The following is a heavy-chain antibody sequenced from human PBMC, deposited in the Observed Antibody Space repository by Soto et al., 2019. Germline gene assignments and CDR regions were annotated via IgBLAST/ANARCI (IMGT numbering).Heavy chain of an antibody. D-gene: IGHD4-17*01. V-gene: IGHV3-21*01. CDR1: GFTFTSYS. CDR3: ARHYYGDYYFDY. Sequence: PVGSLRLSCAASGFTFTSYSMNWVRQAPGKGLEWVSSITSATYIYYADSVRGRFTISRDNAKNSLYLQMNSLRAEDTAVYYCARHYYGDYYFDYWGQGTLVTVSS. CDR2: ITSATYI. J-gene: IGHJ4*02.